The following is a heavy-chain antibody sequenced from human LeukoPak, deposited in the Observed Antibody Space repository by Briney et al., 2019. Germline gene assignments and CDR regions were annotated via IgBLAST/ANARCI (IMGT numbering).Heavy chain of an antibody. Sequence: ASVKVSCKASGYTFTGYYMHWVRQAPGQGLEWMGWINPNSGGTNYAQKFQGRVTMTRDTSISTAYMELSRLRSDDTAVYYCARAGWDSYYYYYMDVWGKGTTVTVSS. CDR2: INPNSGGT. CDR3: ARAGWDSYYYYYMDV. D-gene: IGHD1-26*01. V-gene: IGHV1-2*02. J-gene: IGHJ6*03. CDR1: GYTFTGYY.